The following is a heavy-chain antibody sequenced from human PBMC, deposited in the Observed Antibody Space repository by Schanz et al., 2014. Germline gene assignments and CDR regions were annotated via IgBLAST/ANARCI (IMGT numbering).Heavy chain of an antibody. CDR3: AKGMGYWSGGTCYDYYYYGLDV. CDR2: ISHSGGSK. D-gene: IGHD2-15*01. J-gene: IGHJ6*02. V-gene: IGHV3-23*01. CDR1: GFTFNSYA. Sequence: DVQLLESGGGLVQPGGSLRLSCAASGFTFNSYAMTWVRQAPGKGLEWVSSISHSGGSKYYADSVKGRFTISRDNSENTLYLQMNSLSADDTAVFYCAKGMGYWSGGTCYDYYYYGLDVWGQGTTVIVSS.